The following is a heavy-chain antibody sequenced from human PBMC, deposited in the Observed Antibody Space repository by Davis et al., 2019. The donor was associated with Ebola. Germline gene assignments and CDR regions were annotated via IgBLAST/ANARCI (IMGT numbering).Heavy chain of an antibody. CDR2: ISYDGSDK. D-gene: IGHD3-10*01. CDR1: GFSFSSYG. CDR3: ARHGGITMVRGVTGLARGMDV. J-gene: IGHJ6*02. V-gene: IGHV3-30*03. Sequence: GGSLRLSCAASGFSFSSYGMHWVRQAPGKGLEWVAVISYDGSDKYYADSVKGRFTISRDNAKNSLYLQMNSLRDEDTAVYYCARHGGITMVRGVTGLARGMDVWGQGTTVTVSS.